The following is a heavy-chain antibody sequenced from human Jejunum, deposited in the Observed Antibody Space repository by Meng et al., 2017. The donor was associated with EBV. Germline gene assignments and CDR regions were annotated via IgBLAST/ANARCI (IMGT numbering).Heavy chain of an antibody. V-gene: IGHV1-69*06. CDR1: GDTFTSHG. CDR2: IIPVIGTA. D-gene: IGHD2-21*01. CDR3: ARLFCGDDCFSTYYFDS. Sequence: QGELVRSGAEVRKPGSSVKLSCKASGDTFTSHGVGWVRLAPGQGPEWLGGIIPVIGTANYPLRFQDRVTITADKSTNTGYMELGGLRSDDTAVYYCARLFCGDDCFSTYYFDSWGQGTLVTVSS. J-gene: IGHJ4*02.